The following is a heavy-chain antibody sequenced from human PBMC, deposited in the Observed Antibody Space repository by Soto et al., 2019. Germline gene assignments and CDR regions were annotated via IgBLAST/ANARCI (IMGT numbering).Heavy chain of an antibody. CDR2: IYYSGST. J-gene: IGHJ4*02. CDR3: AREGIAVAGTDY. V-gene: IGHV4-61*01. Sequence: QVQLQESGPGLVKPSETLSLTCTVSGGSVSSGSYYWSWIRQPPGKGLEWIGYIYYSGSTNYNPSLKSRVTLSVDTSKNQFSLKLSSVTAADTAVYYCAREGIAVAGTDYWGQGTLVTVSS. CDR1: GGSVSSGSYY. D-gene: IGHD6-19*01.